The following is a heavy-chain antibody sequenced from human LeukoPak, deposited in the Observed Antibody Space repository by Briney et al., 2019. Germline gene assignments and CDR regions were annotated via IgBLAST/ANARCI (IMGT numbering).Heavy chain of an antibody. CDR2: ISYDGSNE. Sequence: GGSLRLSCAAAGFTFSSYGMHWVRQAPGKGLEWVAVISYDGSNEYSADSVKGRFTISRDNAKNTLYLQMNSLRAEDTAVYYCATGFPYYDILTGYYPSPFDYWGQGTLVTVSS. CDR3: ATGFPYYDILTGYYPSPFDY. D-gene: IGHD3-9*01. CDR1: GFTFSSYG. V-gene: IGHV3-30*03. J-gene: IGHJ4*02.